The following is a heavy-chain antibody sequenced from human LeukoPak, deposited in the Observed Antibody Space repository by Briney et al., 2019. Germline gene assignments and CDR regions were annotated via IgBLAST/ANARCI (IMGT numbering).Heavy chain of an antibody. V-gene: IGHV4-61*05. CDR2: IYYSGST. J-gene: IGHJ5*02. D-gene: IGHD2-15*01. CDR1: GGSISSGSYY. CDR3: ARGDINWFDP. Sequence: SETLSLTCTVSGGSISSGSYYWGWIRQPPGKGLEWIGYIYYSGSTNYNPSLKSRVTISVDTSKNQFSLKLSSVTAADTAVYYCARGDINWFDPWGQGTLVTVSS.